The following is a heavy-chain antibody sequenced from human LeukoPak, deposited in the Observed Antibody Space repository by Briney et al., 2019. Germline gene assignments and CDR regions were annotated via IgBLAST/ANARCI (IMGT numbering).Heavy chain of an antibody. J-gene: IGHJ4*02. CDR2: INPNSGGT. CDR1: GYTFTGYY. Sequence: GASVKVSCKASGYTFTGYYMHWVRQAPGQGLEWMGRINPNSGGTNYAQKLQGRVTMTRDTSISTAYMELSRLRSDDTAVYYCARDPGDNWNDMDYWDQGTLVTVSS. D-gene: IGHD1-1*01. V-gene: IGHV1-2*06. CDR3: ARDPGDNWNDMDY.